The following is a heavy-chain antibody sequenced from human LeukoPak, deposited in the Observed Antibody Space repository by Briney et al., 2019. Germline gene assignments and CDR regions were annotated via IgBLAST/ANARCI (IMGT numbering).Heavy chain of an antibody. CDR2: IYYSGSA. CDR3: ARRTAMAYNWFDP. V-gene: IGHV4-31*03. Sequence: SQTLSLTCTASGASISSGGYYLTWIRQHPGKGLEWIGYIYYSGSAYYNPSLKSRVTISVDTSKNQFSLRLSSVTAADTAVYYCARRTAMAYNWFDPWGQGTLVTVSS. CDR1: GASISSGGYY. J-gene: IGHJ5*02. D-gene: IGHD5-18*01.